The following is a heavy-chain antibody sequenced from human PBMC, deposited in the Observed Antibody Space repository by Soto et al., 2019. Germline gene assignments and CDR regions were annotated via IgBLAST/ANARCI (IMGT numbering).Heavy chain of an antibody. CDR1: GFTFGDCA. D-gene: IGHD6-6*01. CDR3: TREGLGSSLRRLLFDY. J-gene: IGHJ4*02. V-gene: IGHV3-49*03. Sequence: LGRALLLSGTASGFTFGDCAMSWFRQAPGKGLEWVGFIRSKAYGGTTEYAASVKGRFTISRDDSKSIAYLQMNSLKTEDTAVYYCTREGLGSSLRRLLFDYWGQGTLVTVSS. CDR2: IRSKAYGGTT.